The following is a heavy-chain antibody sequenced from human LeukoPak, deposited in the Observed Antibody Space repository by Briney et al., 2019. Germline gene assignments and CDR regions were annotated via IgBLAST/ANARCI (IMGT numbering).Heavy chain of an antibody. CDR2: ISSSGSTI. Sequence: GGSLRLSCAASGFTFSSYEMNWVRQAPGKGLEWVSYISSSGSTIYYADSVKGRFTISRDNAKNSLYLQMNSLRAEDTAVYYCARVSGRGYTMVGYFDYWGQGTLATVSS. CDR1: GFTFSSYE. V-gene: IGHV3-48*03. D-gene: IGHD5-18*01. J-gene: IGHJ4*02. CDR3: ARVSGRGYTMVGYFDY.